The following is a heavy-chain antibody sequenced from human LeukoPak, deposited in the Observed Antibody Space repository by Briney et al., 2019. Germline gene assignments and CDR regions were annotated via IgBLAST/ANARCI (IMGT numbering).Heavy chain of an antibody. D-gene: IGHD3-3*01. CDR1: GFTFSNYG. V-gene: IGHV3-21*01. Sequence: PGGSLRLSCVASGFTFSNYGMNWVRQAPGKGLEWVSSMSSSSRYIHYADSVKGRFTISRDNAKNSLYLQMNSLRAEDTAVYYCASGDDFWSGYYFGYWGQGTLVTVSS. J-gene: IGHJ4*02. CDR2: MSSSSRYI. CDR3: ASGDDFWSGYYFGY.